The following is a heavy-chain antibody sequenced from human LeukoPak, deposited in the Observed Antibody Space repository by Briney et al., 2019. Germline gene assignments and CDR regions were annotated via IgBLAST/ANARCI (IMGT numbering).Heavy chain of an antibody. Sequence: SETLSLTCTVSGASITSYYWGWIRQPPGKGLECIGNIYYSGSTNYNPSLKWRVSMSIGTSRAQFSLRLSSVTAADTAVYYCARLDPNWYFELWGRGTLVTVSS. CDR3: ARLDPNWYFEL. J-gene: IGHJ2*01. CDR1: GASITSYY. CDR2: IYYSGST. V-gene: IGHV4-59*08.